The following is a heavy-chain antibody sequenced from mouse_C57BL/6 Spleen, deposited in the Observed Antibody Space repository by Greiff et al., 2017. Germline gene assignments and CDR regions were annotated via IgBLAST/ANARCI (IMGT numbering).Heavy chain of an antibody. CDR2: IYPGDGDT. CDR1: GYAFSSYW. J-gene: IGHJ4*01. V-gene: IGHV1-80*01. D-gene: IGHD2-5*01. Sequence: VKLVESGAELVKPGASVKISCKASGYAFSSYWLNWVKQRPGKGLEWIGQIYPGDGDTNYNGKFKGKATLTADKSSSTAYMQLSSLTSEDSAVYFCARPLYSNYAMDYWGQGTSVTVSS. CDR3: ARPLYSNYAMDY.